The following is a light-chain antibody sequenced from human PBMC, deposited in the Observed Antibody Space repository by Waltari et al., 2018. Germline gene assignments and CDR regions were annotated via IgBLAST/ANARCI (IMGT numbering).Light chain of an antibody. Sequence: SYELTQTPSVSLSPGQTARITCSGHALPRKYAYWVQQKSGPAPRLVIYEDTKRPSGIPERFSESSSGTVATLTITGAQVDDEADYYCYSSDSTGLRVFGGGTTVVVL. CDR1: ALPRKY. V-gene: IGLV3-10*01. J-gene: IGLJ1*01. CDR3: YSSDSTGLRV. CDR2: EDT.